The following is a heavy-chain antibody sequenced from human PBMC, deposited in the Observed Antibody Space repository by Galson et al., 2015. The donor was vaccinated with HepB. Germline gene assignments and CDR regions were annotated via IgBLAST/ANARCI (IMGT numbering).Heavy chain of an antibody. V-gene: IGHV1-46*03. D-gene: IGHD3-10*01. CDR1: GYTFGNNY. J-gene: IGHJ4*02. CDR3: VRLGDVVRGLDF. Sequence: SVKVSCKASGYTFGNNYIHWVRQAPGQGLEWMGVLNPSGDSSSYAQKYTSYAEKFQGRVIMTWDTSTSTVNMEVTSLTSEDTAVYYCVRLGDVVRGLDFCGRGSLVTVSS. CDR2: LNPSGDSSSYAQKYT.